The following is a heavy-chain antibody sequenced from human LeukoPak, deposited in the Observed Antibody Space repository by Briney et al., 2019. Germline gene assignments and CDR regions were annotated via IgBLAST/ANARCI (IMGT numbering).Heavy chain of an antibody. Sequence: GASVKVSCKASGYTFTDYYIHWVRQAPGQGLEWMGWINPNSVATNYAQKFQGRVTMTRDTSISTAYMELSRLRSDDTAVYYCARTITEGVTRDAFDIWGQGTMVTVSS. CDR1: GYTFTDYY. D-gene: IGHD1-26*01. CDR2: INPNSVAT. J-gene: IGHJ3*02. CDR3: ARTITEGVTRDAFDI. V-gene: IGHV1-2*02.